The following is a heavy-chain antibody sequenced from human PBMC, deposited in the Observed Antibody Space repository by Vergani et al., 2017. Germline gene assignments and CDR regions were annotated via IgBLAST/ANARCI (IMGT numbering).Heavy chain of an antibody. CDR3: APVEYSSSSGAFDI. CDR2: IFSNDEK. Sequence: QVTLKESGPVLVKPTETLTLTCTVSGFSLSNARMGVSWIRQPPGKALEWLAHIFSNDEKSYSTTLKSRLTISKDTSKSQVVLTMTNMDPVDTATYYCAPVEYSSSSGAFDIWGQGTMVTVSS. CDR1: GFSLSNARMG. D-gene: IGHD6-6*01. J-gene: IGHJ3*02. V-gene: IGHV2-26*01.